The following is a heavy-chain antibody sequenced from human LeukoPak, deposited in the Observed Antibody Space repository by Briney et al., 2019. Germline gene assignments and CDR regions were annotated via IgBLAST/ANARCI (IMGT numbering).Heavy chain of an antibody. Sequence: GESLKISCAASGFTFSSYGMHWVRQAPGKGLEWVAFIRYDGSNKYYADSVKGRFTISRDNSKNTLYLQMNSLRAEDTAVYYCAKRSGKMATGNFDYWGQGTLVTVSS. CDR2: IRYDGSNK. CDR1: GFTFSSYG. D-gene: IGHD5-24*01. J-gene: IGHJ4*02. CDR3: AKRSGKMATGNFDY. V-gene: IGHV3-30*02.